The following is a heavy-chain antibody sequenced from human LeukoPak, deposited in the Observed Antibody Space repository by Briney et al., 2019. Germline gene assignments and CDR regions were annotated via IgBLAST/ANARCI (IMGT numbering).Heavy chain of an antibody. D-gene: IGHD2-8*01. Sequence: SETLSLTCAVYVGSFSGYYWSWIRQPPGKGLEWIGEIHHSGSTNYNPSLKSRVTISVDTSKNQFSLKLSSVTAADTAVYYCARLYPMNYYYYYYMDVWGKGTTVTVSS. CDR2: IHHSGST. CDR3: ARLYPMNYYYYYYMDV. V-gene: IGHV4-34*01. J-gene: IGHJ6*03. CDR1: VGSFSGYY.